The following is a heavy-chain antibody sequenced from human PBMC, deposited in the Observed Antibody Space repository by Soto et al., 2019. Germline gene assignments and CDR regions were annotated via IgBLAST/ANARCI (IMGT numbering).Heavy chain of an antibody. CDR1: GVSLTTNGVG. V-gene: IGHV2-5*02. CDR2: IYLDDDI. CDR3: AHRRGRHSNV. J-gene: IGHJ4*01. Sequence: QITLKESGPTLMKPTQTLTLTCSLSGVSLTTNGVGVDWIRQPPGKALEWLALIYLDDDILYSPSLKNRLTITKDISKNQLVLTVTNMDSVATATYYCAHRRGRHSNVWGQGTLVTVSS. D-gene: IGHD2-8*01.